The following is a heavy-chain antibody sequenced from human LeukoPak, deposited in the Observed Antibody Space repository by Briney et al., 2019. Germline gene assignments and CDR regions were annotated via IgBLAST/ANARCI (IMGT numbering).Heavy chain of an antibody. D-gene: IGHD2-15*01. V-gene: IGHV4-61*02. J-gene: IGHJ4*02. CDR1: GGSISSGSYY. CDR2: IYTSGST. CDR3: ARASLGYCSGGSCYSFDY. Sequence: SQTLSLTCTVSGGSISSGSYYWSWIRQPAGKGLEWIGRIYTSGSTNYNPSLKSRVTISVDRSKNQFSLKLSSVTAADTAVYYCARASLGYCSGGSCYSFDYWGQGTLVTVSS.